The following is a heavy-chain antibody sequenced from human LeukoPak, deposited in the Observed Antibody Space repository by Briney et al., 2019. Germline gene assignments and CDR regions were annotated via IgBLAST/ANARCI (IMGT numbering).Heavy chain of an antibody. Sequence: GGSLRLSCSASGFTFSSYAMSWVRQAPGKGLEWVSAISGSGGSTYYADSVKGRFTISRDNSKNTLYLQMNSLRAEDTAVYYCAKDLYSGSYYSDYWGQGTLVTVSS. CDR3: AKDLYSGSYYSDY. V-gene: IGHV3-23*01. CDR1: GFTFSSYA. CDR2: ISGSGGST. J-gene: IGHJ4*02. D-gene: IGHD1-26*01.